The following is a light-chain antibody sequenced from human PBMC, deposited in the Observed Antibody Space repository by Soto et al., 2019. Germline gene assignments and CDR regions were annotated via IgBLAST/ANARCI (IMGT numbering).Light chain of an antibody. CDR2: EVS. J-gene: IGLJ2*01. CDR3: CSYAGSSTFGVI. Sequence: HSALTQPASVSGSPGQSITISCTGTSSDVGSHNLVSWYQQYPGKAPKLLIYEVSKRPSGVSNRFSGSKSGNTASLTISGLQAEDEADYYCCSYAGSSTFGVIFGGGTKVTVL. CDR1: SSDVGSHNL. V-gene: IGLV2-23*02.